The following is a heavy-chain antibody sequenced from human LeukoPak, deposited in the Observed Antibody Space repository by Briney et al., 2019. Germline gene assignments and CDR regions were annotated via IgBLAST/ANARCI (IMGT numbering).Heavy chain of an antibody. CDR2: ISSYSSTI. J-gene: IGHJ6*03. D-gene: IGHD6-19*01. Sequence: GGSLRLSCAASGFTFSSYTMTWVRQAPGKGLEWLSYISSYSSTINYADSVKGRFTISRDNAKNSLYLQMNSLRAEDTAVYYCARVTPASASGYSYGSEYSSGWYFSYYYYYMDVWGKGTTVTVSS. V-gene: IGHV3-48*01. CDR3: ARVTPASASGYSYGSEYSSGWYFSYYYYYMDV. CDR1: GFTFSSYT.